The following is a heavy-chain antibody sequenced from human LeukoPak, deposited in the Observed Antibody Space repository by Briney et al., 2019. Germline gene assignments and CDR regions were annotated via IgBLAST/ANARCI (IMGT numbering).Heavy chain of an antibody. V-gene: IGHV3-23*01. J-gene: IGHJ6*02. CDR2: IGGSGATT. CDR1: GLPFSMYG. CDR3: ARDFRDGVDV. Sequence: GGSLRLSCAASGLPFSMYGLTWVRQAPGKGLEWVSSIGGSGATTYYADSVKARFTISRDNAYNTLYLQMNSLRPEDTAVYYCARDFRDGVDVWGQGTTVTVSS.